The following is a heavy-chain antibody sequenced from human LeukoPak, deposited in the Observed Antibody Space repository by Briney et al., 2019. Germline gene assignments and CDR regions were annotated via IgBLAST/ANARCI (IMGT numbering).Heavy chain of an antibody. CDR2: ISSSSSYI. J-gene: IGHJ4*02. Sequence: KAGGSLRLSCAASGFTFSSYDMNWVRQAPGKGLEWVSSISSSSSYIYYADSVKGRFTISRDNAKNSLYLQMNSLRAEDTAVYYCARDGGIAAAGSSPLGYWGQGTLVTVS. V-gene: IGHV3-21*01. CDR1: GFTFSSYD. D-gene: IGHD6-13*01. CDR3: ARDGGIAAAGSSPLGY.